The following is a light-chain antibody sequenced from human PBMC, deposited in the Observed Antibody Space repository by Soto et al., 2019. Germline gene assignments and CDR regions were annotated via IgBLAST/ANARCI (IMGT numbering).Light chain of an antibody. J-gene: IGKJ4*01. V-gene: IGKV4-1*01. CDR1: QSVFSRSNNQNY. CDR3: LQYSAGIALS. CDR2: WAA. Sequence: DIVMTQSPDSLAVSLGERATINCKSSQSVFSRSNNQNYLAWFQQKPGQTPKMLIFWAATRQSGVPDRFRGIGSGTDFTLTMNDLQADDVAVYYCLQYSAGIALSFGGGTKVEIK.